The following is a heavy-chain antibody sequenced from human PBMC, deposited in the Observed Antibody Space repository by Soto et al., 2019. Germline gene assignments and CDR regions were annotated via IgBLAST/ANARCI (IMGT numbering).Heavy chain of an antibody. V-gene: IGHV3-53*01. J-gene: IGHJ4*02. CDR1: GFTVSSNY. CDR3: ARAPSGYVWGSYRQ. CDR2: IYSGGST. D-gene: IGHD3-16*02. Sequence: EVQLVESGGGLIQPGGSLRLSCAASGFTVSSNYMSWVRQAPGKGLEWVSVIYSGGSTYYADSVKGRFTISRDNSKNTPYRQMNSLRAEDTAVYYWARAPSGYVWGSYRQWGQGTLVTVSS.